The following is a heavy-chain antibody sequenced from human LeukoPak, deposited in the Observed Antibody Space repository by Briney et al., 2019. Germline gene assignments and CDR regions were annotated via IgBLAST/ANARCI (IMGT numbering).Heavy chain of an antibody. CDR2: ISTNGVYT. CDR1: GFTFSSYA. V-gene: IGHV3-64D*06. J-gene: IGHJ4*02. D-gene: IGHD5-12*01. CDR3: VRGPGGYDSVKFGGGGFDY. Sequence: GGSLRLSCSASGFTFSSYALHWVRQAPGKGLDYVSAISTNGVYTYYADSVKGRFTISRDNSKNTLYLQMSSLRTEDTAVYYCVRGPGGYDSVKFGGGGFDYWGQGTLVTVSS.